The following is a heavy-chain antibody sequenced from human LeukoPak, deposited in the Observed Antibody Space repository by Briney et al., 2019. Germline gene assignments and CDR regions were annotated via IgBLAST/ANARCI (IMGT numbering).Heavy chain of an antibody. CDR3: ARGDDYKFDS. V-gene: IGHV1-2*06. CDR1: GYAFTGYY. CDR2: INPNSGDT. J-gene: IGHJ4*02. Sequence: SVKVSCKASGYAFTGYYIHWVRQAPGQGLEWLGRINPNSGDTDYAQKFQGRVTMTRDTSINTAYVDLSSLKSEDTAVYYCARGDDYKFDSWGQGALITVSS. D-gene: IGHD5-24*01.